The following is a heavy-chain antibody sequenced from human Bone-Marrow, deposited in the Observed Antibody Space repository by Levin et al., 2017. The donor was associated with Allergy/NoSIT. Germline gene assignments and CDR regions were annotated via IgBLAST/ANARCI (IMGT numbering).Heavy chain of an antibody. CDR1: GFTFSRYG. V-gene: IGHV3-30*18. J-gene: IGHJ4*02. Sequence: GGSLRLSCAASGFTFSRYGMHWVRQAPGKGLEWVAVISYDGNNKYYADSVKGRFTISRDTSKNTLYLQMNSLRAEDTAVFYCAKARCYDSSGPPRRDFDFWGQGTLVTVSS. D-gene: IGHD3-22*01. CDR3: AKARCYDSSGPPRRDFDF. CDR2: ISYDGNNK.